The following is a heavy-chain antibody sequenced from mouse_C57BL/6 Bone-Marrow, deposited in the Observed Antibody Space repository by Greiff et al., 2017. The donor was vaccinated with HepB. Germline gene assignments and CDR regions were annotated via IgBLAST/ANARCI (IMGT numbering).Heavy chain of an antibody. V-gene: IGHV1-81*01. CDR2: IYPRSGNT. CDR1: GYTFTSYG. CDR3: ARDYYYGSSYVWFAY. J-gene: IGHJ3*01. Sequence: QVHVKQSGAELARPGASVKLSCKASGYTFTSYGISWVKQSTGQGLEWIGDIYPRSGNTYYNEKFKGKATLTADKSSSTAYMELRSLTSEDSAVYFCARDYYYGSSYVWFAYWGQGTLVTVSA. D-gene: IGHD1-1*01.